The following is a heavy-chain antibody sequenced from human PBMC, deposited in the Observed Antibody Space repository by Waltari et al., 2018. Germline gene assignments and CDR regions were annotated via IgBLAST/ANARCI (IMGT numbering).Heavy chain of an antibody. J-gene: IGHJ3*02. D-gene: IGHD3-3*01. Sequence: EVQLIQSGAEEKKPGATVKISCKASAPTFTDYYIHWVQQAPGKGLVWMGLIDPEDGETVYAENFQGRVTITADRSTDTVYMELSSVRSEDTAVYYCSTRSFGVVNAFDIWGQGTMVIVSS. CDR3: STRSFGVVNAFDI. CDR2: IDPEDGET. CDR1: APTFTDYY. V-gene: IGHV1-69-2*01.